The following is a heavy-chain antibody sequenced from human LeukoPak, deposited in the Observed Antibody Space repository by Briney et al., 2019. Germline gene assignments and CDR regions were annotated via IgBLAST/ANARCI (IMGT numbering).Heavy chain of an antibody. CDR3: ARIYPIIGYCSSTSCPASFDI. CDR1: GGSISSHY. CDR2: IYYSGST. J-gene: IGHJ3*02. V-gene: IGHV4-59*11. D-gene: IGHD2-2*01. Sequence: PSETLSLTCTVSGGSISSHYWSWIRQPPGKGLEWIGYIYYSGSTNYNPSLKSRVTISVDTSKNQFSLKLSSVTAADTAVYYCARIYPIIGYCSSTSCPASFDIWGQGTMVTVSS.